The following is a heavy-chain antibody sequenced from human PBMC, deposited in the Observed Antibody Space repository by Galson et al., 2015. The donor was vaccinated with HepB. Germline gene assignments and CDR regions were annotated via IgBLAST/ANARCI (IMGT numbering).Heavy chain of an antibody. D-gene: IGHD3-3*01. Sequence: SVKVSCKASGYKFSSYGLNWVRQAPGQGLERMGWISTYNGDTNCPKKFQGRVSMTTDTSTNTAYMELRSLTTGDTAMYYCARDGVMGWSRSKRYFDYWGQGTLVTVSS. CDR1: GYKFSSYG. J-gene: IGHJ4*02. CDR2: ISTYNGDT. CDR3: ARDGVMGWSRSKRYFDY. V-gene: IGHV1-18*04.